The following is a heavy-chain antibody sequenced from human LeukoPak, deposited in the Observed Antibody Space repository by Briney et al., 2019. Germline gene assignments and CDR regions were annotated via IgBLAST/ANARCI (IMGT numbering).Heavy chain of an antibody. CDR1: GGTFSSYA. Sequence: ASVKVPCKASGGTFSSYAISWVRQAPGQGLEWMGRIIPIFGTANYAQKFQGRVTITTDESTSTAYMELSSLRSEDTAVYYCASSSGYCSSTSCRGPFDYWGQGTLVTVSS. V-gene: IGHV1-69*05. CDR2: IIPIFGTA. J-gene: IGHJ4*02. CDR3: ASSSGYCSSTSCRGPFDY. D-gene: IGHD2-2*01.